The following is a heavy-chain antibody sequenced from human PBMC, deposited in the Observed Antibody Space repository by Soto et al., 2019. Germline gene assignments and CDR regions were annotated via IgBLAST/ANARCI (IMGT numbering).Heavy chain of an antibody. D-gene: IGHD4-4*01. CDR2: TYYRSKWYY. J-gene: IGHJ5*01. CDR3: ERFKGNSWLDS. V-gene: IGHV6-1*01. Sequence: SQTLSLTCAISGDSVSSNHATWDWIRQSPSRGLEWLGRTYYRSKWYYDYALSVKSRITINPDTSNNQLSLQLNSVTPDDTAVYFCERFKGNSWLDSGGRETLFTLP. CDR1: GDSVSSNHAT.